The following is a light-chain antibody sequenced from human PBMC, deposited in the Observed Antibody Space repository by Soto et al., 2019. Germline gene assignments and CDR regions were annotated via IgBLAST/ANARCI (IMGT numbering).Light chain of an antibody. V-gene: IGKV3-11*01. CDR3: QQRHMWPIT. CDR1: QSFRGL. Sequence: EVVLTQSPVTLSLPPGERATLSCRASQSFRGLLAWYQQKPGQAPRLLIYDAYNRATGIPPRFSGSGSGTDFTLTISSLEPEDSAVYYCQQRHMWPITFGQGTRLAIK. J-gene: IGKJ5*01. CDR2: DAY.